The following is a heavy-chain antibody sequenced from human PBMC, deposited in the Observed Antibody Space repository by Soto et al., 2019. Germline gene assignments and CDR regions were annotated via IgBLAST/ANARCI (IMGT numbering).Heavy chain of an antibody. CDR1: GGSFSGYY. V-gene: IGHV4-34*01. J-gene: IGHJ3*02. D-gene: IGHD2-2*01. Sequence: SETLSLTCAVYGGSFSGYYWSWIRQPPGKGLEWIGEINHSGSTNYNPSLKSRVTISVDTSKNQFSLKLSSVTAADTAVYYCARGGRAADIVVVPAARTAFDILGQGTMVT. CDR2: INHSGST. CDR3: ARGGRAADIVVVPAARTAFDI.